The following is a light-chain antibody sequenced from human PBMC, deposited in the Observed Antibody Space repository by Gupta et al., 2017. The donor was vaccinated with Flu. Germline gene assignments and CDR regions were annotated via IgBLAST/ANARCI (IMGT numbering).Light chain of an antibody. J-gene: IGLJ3*02. V-gene: IGLV2-23*02. Sequence: SITISCTGSSSDVGKFNIVAWYQQHPGKVPQVMMYEVKKRPSGVSNRFSGSKSGNTASLTISGLQAEDEADYYCCSYAGGGSWVFGGGTKLTVL. CDR3: CSYAGGGSWV. CDR2: EVK. CDR1: SSDVGKFNI.